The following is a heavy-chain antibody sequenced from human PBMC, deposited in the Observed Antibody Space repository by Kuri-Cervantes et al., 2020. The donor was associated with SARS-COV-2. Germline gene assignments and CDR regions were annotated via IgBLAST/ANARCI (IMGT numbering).Heavy chain of an antibody. CDR3: ARVVQWRLLSDDYYYMDV. CDR1: GYSISSGYY. Sequence: SETLSLTCTVSGYSISSGYYWGWIRQPPGKGLEWIGSIYHSGSTHYNPSLKSRVTMSLDRSKNQFSLKLSSLTAADTAVYYCARVVQWRLLSDDYYYMDVWGKGTTVTVSS. D-gene: IGHD6-25*01. J-gene: IGHJ6*03. V-gene: IGHV4-38-2*02. CDR2: IYHSGST.